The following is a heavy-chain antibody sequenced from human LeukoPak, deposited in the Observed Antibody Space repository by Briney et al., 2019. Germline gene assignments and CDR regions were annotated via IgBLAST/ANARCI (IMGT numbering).Heavy chain of an antibody. Sequence: KPSETLSLTCAVYGVSFSGFYWTWIRQPPGKGLEWIGEINYSGSTNYNPSLKSRVTISVDASKNQFSLTVNSVTAADTAVYYCARRRTFDYWGQGTLVTVSS. D-gene: IGHD2/OR15-2a*01. CDR3: ARRRTFDY. V-gene: IGHV4-34*01. J-gene: IGHJ4*02. CDR2: INYSGST. CDR1: GVSFSGFY.